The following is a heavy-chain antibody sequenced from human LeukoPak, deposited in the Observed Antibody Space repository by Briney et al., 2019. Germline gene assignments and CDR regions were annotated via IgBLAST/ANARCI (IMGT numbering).Heavy chain of an antibody. CDR2: IYYSGST. V-gene: IGHV4-34*09. CDR1: GGSFSGYY. CDR3: AREMIGTASLDY. J-gene: IGHJ4*02. D-gene: IGHD3-22*01. Sequence: MPSETLSLTCAVYGGSFSGYYWSWIRQPPGKGLEWIGYIYYSGSTYYNPSLKSRVTISVDTSKNQFSLKLSSVTAADTAVYYCAREMIGTASLDYWGQGTLVTVSS.